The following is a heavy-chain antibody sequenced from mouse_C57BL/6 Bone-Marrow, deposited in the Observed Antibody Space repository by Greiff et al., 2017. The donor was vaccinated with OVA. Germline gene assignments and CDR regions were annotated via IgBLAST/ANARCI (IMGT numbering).Heavy chain of an antibody. CDR1: GFTFSSYA. CDR2: ISDGGSYT. J-gene: IGHJ2*01. Sequence: EVQGVESGGGLVKPGGSLKLSCAASGFTFSSYAMSWVRQTPEKRLEWVANISDGGSYTYYPDNVKGRFTISRDNAKNNLYLQMSHLKSEDTAMYYCARDRAITTVVATDFDYWGQGTPLTVSS. D-gene: IGHD1-1*01. V-gene: IGHV5-4*01. CDR3: ARDRAITTVVATDFDY.